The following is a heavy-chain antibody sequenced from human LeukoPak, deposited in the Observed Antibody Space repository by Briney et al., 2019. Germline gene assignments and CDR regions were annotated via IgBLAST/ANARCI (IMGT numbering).Heavy chain of an antibody. CDR3: ARDFEGIAAAGSLVDYYYGMDV. V-gene: IGHV1-46*01. Sequence: ASVKVSCKASGYTFTSYHMHWVRQAPGQGLEWMGIINPSGGSTSYAQKFQGRVTMTRDTSTSTVYMELSSLRSEDTAVYYCARDFEGIAAAGSLVDYYYGMDVWGQGTTVTVSS. D-gene: IGHD6-13*01. CDR2: INPSGGST. CDR1: GYTFTSYH. J-gene: IGHJ6*02.